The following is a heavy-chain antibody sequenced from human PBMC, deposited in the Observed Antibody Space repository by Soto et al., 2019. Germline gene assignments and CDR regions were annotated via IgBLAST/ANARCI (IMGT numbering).Heavy chain of an antibody. D-gene: IGHD3-10*01. CDR3: ARDGDYYGSGTQYYYYGMDV. Sequence: ASVKVSCKASGYTFTSYGISWVRQAPGQGLEWMGWISAYNGNTNYAQKLQGRVTMTTDTSTSTAYMELRSLRSDDTAVYYCARDGDYYGSGTQYYYYGMDVWGQGTTVT. CDR2: ISAYNGNT. J-gene: IGHJ6*02. CDR1: GYTFTSYG. V-gene: IGHV1-18*01.